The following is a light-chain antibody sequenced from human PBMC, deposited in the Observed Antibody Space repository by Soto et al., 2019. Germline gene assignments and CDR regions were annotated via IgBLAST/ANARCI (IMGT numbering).Light chain of an antibody. V-gene: IGKV1-12*02. CDR1: RGLSDW. CDR2: GSS. CDR3: QQANSYPST. J-gene: IGKJ1*01. Sequence: VGDGVTLTCRASRGLSDWVAWYQQKPGEAPKLLIYGSSSLLSGVPSRFSGTRSGTDFTLTISSLQPEDFATYYCQQANSYPSTVGQGTKVDI.